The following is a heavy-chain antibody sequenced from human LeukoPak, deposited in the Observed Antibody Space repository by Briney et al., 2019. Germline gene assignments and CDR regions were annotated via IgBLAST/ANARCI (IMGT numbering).Heavy chain of an antibody. D-gene: IGHD3-10*01. V-gene: IGHV4-4*02. CDR1: GGSISSSNW. J-gene: IGHJ6*03. CDR3: ARSDYGSGSYYNVYYYYMDV. Sequence: SGTLSLTCAVSGGSISSSNWWSWVRQPPGKGLEWIGYIFYSGSTNYNPSLKSRVTISVDTSKNQFSLRLSSVTAADTAVYYCARSDYGSGSYYNVYYYYMDVWGKGTTVTISS. CDR2: IFYSGST.